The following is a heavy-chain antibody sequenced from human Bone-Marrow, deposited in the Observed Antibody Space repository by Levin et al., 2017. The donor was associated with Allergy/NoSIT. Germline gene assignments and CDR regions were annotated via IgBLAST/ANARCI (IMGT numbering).Heavy chain of an antibody. V-gene: IGHV3-7*01. CDR3: ARYDDILTGYSLRLDC. J-gene: IGHJ4*02. CDR1: GFTFSRFW. Sequence: GESLKISCAASGFTFSRFWMTWVRQAPGKGLEWVASIKEDGSQRYYADSVKGRFTISRDNAKMSLSLQMNSLRGEDTAMYYCARYDDILTGYSLRLDCWGQGTLVTVSS. D-gene: IGHD3-9*01. CDR2: IKEDGSQR.